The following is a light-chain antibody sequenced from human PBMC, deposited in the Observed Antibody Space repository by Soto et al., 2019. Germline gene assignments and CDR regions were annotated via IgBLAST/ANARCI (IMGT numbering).Light chain of an antibody. Sequence: EILLTQSPGTLSLSPGQVATLSCMASENVYINSLAWYQQKPGQPPRLLIYCAATRASAVPDRFSGSGSGADFTLTITGLEPEDFAVYYCQQYGTSPLTFGPGTRVD. CDR2: CAA. CDR3: QQYGTSPLT. J-gene: IGKJ3*01. V-gene: IGKV3-20*01. CDR1: ENVYINS.